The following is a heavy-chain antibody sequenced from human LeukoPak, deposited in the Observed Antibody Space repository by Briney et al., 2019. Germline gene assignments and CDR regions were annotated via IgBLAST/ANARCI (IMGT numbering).Heavy chain of an antibody. Sequence: SETLSLTCAVYGGSFSGYYWSWIRQPPGKGLEWIGYSSNSGCTNCNPSLESRVTISVDTSKNQFSLKLTSVTAADTAVYYCARDNWGSLDYWGQGILVTVSS. D-gene: IGHD7-27*01. J-gene: IGHJ4*02. CDR1: GGSFSGYY. CDR2: SSNSGCT. V-gene: IGHV4-59*01. CDR3: ARDNWGSLDY.